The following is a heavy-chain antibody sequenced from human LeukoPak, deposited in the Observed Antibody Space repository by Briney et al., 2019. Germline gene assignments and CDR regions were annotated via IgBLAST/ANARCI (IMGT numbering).Heavy chain of an antibody. CDR2: IYYSGST. Sequence: SETLSLTCTVSGYSISSYYWSWTRQPPGKGLEWIGSIYYSGSTYYNPSLKSRVTISVDTSKNQFSLKLSSVTAADTAVYYCARDGGPYSSSFGYYYYMDVWGKGTTVTISS. CDR1: GYSISSYY. J-gene: IGHJ6*03. D-gene: IGHD6-13*01. CDR3: ARDGGPYSSSFGYYYYMDV. V-gene: IGHV4-38-2*02.